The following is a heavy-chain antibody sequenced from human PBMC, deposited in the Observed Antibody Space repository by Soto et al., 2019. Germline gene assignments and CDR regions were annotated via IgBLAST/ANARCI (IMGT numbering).Heavy chain of an antibody. D-gene: IGHD2-8*01. Sequence: GESLKISCKGFGYRFTSYWIGWVRQMPGKGLECMGIIYPGDSDTRYSPSFQGQVTISADKSISTAYLQWSSLKASDTAMYYCPSLPNSGKYYYGMDVCGQAHTVTVSS. V-gene: IGHV5-51*01. CDR1: GYRFTSYW. J-gene: IGHJ6*02. CDR3: PSLPNSGKYYYGMDV. CDR2: IYPGDSDT.